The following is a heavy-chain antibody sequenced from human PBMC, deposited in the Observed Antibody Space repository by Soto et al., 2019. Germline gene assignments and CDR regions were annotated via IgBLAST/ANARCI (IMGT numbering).Heavy chain of an antibody. V-gene: IGHV2-5*02. CDR1: GFSLSTYEVG. CDR3: AHSVTMKSMDV. Sequence: QITLKESGPTLVKPTQTLTLTCTFSGFSLSTYEVGVGWIRQPPGKALEWLALIYWDDDIRYSPSLKSRLTITKGTSQNQVVLTMANMDPVDTATYCRAHSVTMKSMDVWGHGTTVTVSS. J-gene: IGHJ6*02. D-gene: IGHD3-22*01. CDR2: IYWDDDI.